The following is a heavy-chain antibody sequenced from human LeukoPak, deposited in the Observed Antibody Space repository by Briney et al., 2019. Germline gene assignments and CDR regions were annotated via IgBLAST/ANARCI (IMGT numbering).Heavy chain of an antibody. CDR3: ARVFHDYDILTGYLYYFDY. J-gene: IGHJ4*02. V-gene: IGHV4-34*01. Sequence: PSETLSLTCAVYGESFSGYYWTWIRQPPGKGLEWIGEINHSGITNYNPSLKSRVTLSADTSKNQFSLKMRSVTAADTAVYYCARVFHDYDILTGYLYYFDYWGQGTLVTVSS. D-gene: IGHD3-9*01. CDR2: INHSGIT. CDR1: GESFSGYY.